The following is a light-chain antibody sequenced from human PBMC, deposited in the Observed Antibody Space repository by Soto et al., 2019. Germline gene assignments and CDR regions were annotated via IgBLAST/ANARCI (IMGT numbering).Light chain of an antibody. J-gene: IGKJ4*01. Sequence: EIVLTQSPATLSLSPGERATLSCRASQSVGSLLAWYQQKPGQAPRLLIYDASNRATAIPARFSGSGSGTDFTLTISSLEPEDFATYYCQQYDNLLTFGGGTKVEIK. CDR1: QSVGSL. CDR3: QQYDNLLT. CDR2: DAS. V-gene: IGKV3-11*01.